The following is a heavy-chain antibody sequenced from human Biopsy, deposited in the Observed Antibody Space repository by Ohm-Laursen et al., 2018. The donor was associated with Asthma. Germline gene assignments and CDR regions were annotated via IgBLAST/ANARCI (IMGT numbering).Heavy chain of an antibody. J-gene: IGHJ1*01. Sequence: GSLRLSCAASGFTFGDYWMGWVRQVPGKGLERVANIKHDGTEKNHVDSLKGRFTISRDNAKNSLYLQMNSLRAEDTAVYYCARTFHFWSPYHAEHYQLWGQGTLVTVPS. CDR1: GFTFGDYW. D-gene: IGHD3-3*02. CDR2: IKHDGTEK. CDR3: ARTFHFWSPYHAEHYQL. V-gene: IGHV3-7*01.